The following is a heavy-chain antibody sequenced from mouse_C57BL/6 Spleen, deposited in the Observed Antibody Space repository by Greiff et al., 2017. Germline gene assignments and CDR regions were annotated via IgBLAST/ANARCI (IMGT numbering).Heavy chain of an antibody. CDR2: ISSGSSTI. Sequence: EVKVVESGGGLVKPGGSLKLSCAASGFTFSDYGMHWVRQAPEKGLEWVAYISSGSSTIYYADTVKGRFTISRDNAKNALFLQMTSLRSEDTAMYYCARQARNYAWFAYWGQGTLVTVSA. D-gene: IGHD1-1*01. CDR1: GFTFSDYG. CDR3: ARQARNYAWFAY. J-gene: IGHJ3*01. V-gene: IGHV5-17*01.